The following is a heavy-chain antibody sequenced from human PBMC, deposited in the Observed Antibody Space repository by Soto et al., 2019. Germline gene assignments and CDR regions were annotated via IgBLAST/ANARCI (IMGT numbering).Heavy chain of an antibody. J-gene: IGHJ4*02. D-gene: IGHD4-17*01. CDR2: INHSGST. V-gene: IGHV4-34*01. CDR3: ASLTKAPLSDY. Sequence: QVQLQQWGAGLLKPSETLSLTCAVYGGSFSGYYWSWIRQPPGKGLEWIGEINHSGSTNYNPSLKSRVTISVDTSKNQFSLKLSSVTAADTAVYYCASLTKAPLSDYWGQGTLVTVSS. CDR1: GGSFSGYY.